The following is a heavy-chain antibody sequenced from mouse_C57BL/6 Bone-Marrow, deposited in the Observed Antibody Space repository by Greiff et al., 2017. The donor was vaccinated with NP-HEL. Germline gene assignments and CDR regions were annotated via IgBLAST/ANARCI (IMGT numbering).Heavy chain of an antibody. CDR2: FYPGSGSI. CDR1: GYTFTEYT. J-gene: IGHJ4*01. CDR3: ARHEEDDYGRNFYAMDY. V-gene: IGHV1-62-2*01. D-gene: IGHD1-1*01. Sequence: VQLQQSGAELVKPGASVKLSCKASGYTFTEYTIHWVKQRSGQGLEWIGWFYPGSGSIKYNEKFKDKAALTADKSSSTVYMELSRLTSEDSAVYFCARHEEDDYGRNFYAMDYWGQGTSVTVSS.